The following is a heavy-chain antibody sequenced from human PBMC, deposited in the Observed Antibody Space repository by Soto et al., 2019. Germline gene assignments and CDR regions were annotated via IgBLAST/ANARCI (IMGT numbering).Heavy chain of an antibody. CDR2: ISSSSSTI. V-gene: IGHV3-48*02. J-gene: IGHJ6*02. CDR3: ARDGLSGYDSSGYYDYYYYYGMDV. D-gene: IGHD3-22*01. CDR1: GFTFSSYS. Sequence: GGSLRLSCAASGFTFSSYSMNWVRQAPGKGLEWVSYISSSSSTIYYADSVKGRFTISRDNAKNSLYLQMNSLRDEDTAVYYCARDGLSGYDSSGYYDYYYYYGMDVWGQGTTVTVSS.